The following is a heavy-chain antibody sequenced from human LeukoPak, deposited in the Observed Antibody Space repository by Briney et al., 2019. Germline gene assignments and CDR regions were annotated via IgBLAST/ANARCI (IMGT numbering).Heavy chain of an antibody. CDR1: GFTFSSYS. CDR2: ISSSSSTI. Sequence: GGSLRLSCAASGFTFSSYSMNWVRQAPGKGLEWVSYISSSSSTIYYADSVKGRFTISRDNAKNSLYLQMNSLRVEDTAFYYCARDFGSITNTIGRYWGQGTLVTVSS. D-gene: IGHD3-3*01. CDR3: ARDFGSITNTIGRY. V-gene: IGHV3-48*01. J-gene: IGHJ4*02.